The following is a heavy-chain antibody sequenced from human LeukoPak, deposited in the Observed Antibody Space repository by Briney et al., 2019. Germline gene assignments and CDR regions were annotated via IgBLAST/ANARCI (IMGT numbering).Heavy chain of an antibody. D-gene: IGHD6-13*01. CDR1: GGSISSDF. J-gene: IGHJ5*02. Sequence: SETQSLTCTVSGGSISSDFWSWIRQPPGKGLEWIGYISYSGITNYNPSLKSRVTISVDTSKNQFSLRLRSVTAADTAVYFCAGDIAAVNIPGSRLDPWGLGTLVTVSS. CDR3: AGDIAAVNIPGSRLDP. CDR2: ISYSGIT. V-gene: IGHV4-59*08.